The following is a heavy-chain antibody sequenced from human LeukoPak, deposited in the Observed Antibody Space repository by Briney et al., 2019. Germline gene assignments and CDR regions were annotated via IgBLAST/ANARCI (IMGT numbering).Heavy chain of an antibody. D-gene: IGHD6-13*01. J-gene: IGHJ4*02. CDR2: ISWNSGSI. Sequence: GGSLRLSCAASGFTFDDYAMHWVRQAPGKGLEWVSGISWNSGSIGYADSVKGRFTISRDNAKNSPYLQMNSLRAEDMALYYCAKGYSSSSYYFDYWGQGTLVTVSS. CDR1: GFTFDDYA. CDR3: AKGYSSSSYYFDY. V-gene: IGHV3-9*03.